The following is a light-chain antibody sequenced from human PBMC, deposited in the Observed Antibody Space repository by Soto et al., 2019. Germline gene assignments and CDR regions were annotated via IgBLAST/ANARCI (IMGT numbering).Light chain of an antibody. V-gene: IGKV3-15*01. CDR2: GAS. CDR3: QQYMNWPT. Sequence: EIVMTQSPATLSVSPGEGATLSCRASQSLSRDLAWYQQKPGQAPRLLILGASTRVTGIPARFSGSGSGTEFTLTISSLQSEDFAVYYCQQYMNWPTFGQGTRLEIK. CDR1: QSLSRD. J-gene: IGKJ5*01.